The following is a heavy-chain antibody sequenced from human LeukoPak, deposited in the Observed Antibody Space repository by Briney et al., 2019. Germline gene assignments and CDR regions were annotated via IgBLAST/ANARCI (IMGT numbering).Heavy chain of an antibody. J-gene: IGHJ5*02. Sequence: SSETLSLTCTVSGGSISSYYWSWIRQPPGKGLEWIGYIYYSGSTNYNPSLKSRVTISVDTSKNQFSLKLSSVTAADTAVYYCARVSYYDFWSSLGWFDPWGQGTLVTVSS. CDR2: IYYSGST. V-gene: IGHV4-59*01. D-gene: IGHD3-3*01. CDR3: ARVSYYDFWSSLGWFDP. CDR1: GGSISSYY.